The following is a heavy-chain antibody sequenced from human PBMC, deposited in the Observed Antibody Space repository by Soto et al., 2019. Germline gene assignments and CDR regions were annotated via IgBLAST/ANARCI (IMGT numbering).Heavy chain of an antibody. J-gene: IGHJ4*02. CDR2: ISGSGGST. CDR1: GCPLSSYA. D-gene: IGHD3-16*01. CDR3: AKSYASGGPGVDD. V-gene: IGHV3-23*01. Sequence: PXGSRRLSCSPSGCPLSSYALSWVRQAPGKGLEWVSAISGSGGSTYYADAVKGRFTISRCNAKNTLYLQMNSLRAEDTAGYYSAKSYASGGPGVDDGDKGTLGTLSS.